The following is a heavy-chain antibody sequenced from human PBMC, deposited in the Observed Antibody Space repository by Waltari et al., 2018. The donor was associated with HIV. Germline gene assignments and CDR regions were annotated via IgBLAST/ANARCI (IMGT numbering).Heavy chain of an antibody. V-gene: IGHV4-34*01. D-gene: IGHD2-2*01. Sequence: QVQLQQWGAGLLKPSETLSLTCAVYGGSFSDYYWSWIRQPPGKGLEWIGETDTSGGTKDNPSLQSRVTISLDTSKKQFSLKLSSVTAADTAVYYCAGGALPGRFDFWGRGTLVTVSS. CDR3: AGGALPGRFDF. CDR1: GGSFSDYY. CDR2: TDTSGGT. J-gene: IGHJ4*02.